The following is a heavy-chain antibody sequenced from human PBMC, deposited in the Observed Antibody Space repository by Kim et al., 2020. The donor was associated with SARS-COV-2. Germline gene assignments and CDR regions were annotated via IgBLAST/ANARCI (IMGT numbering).Heavy chain of an antibody. V-gene: IGHV1-2*06. J-gene: IGHJ6*02. CDR2: VDPDSGAT. CDR3: VGRSGMYYYGMDV. D-gene: IGHD3-16*01. Sequence: ASVKVSCKPSGYRFTDYWMHLVRQAPGQGFEYMGRVDPDSGATKYEQKFQGRVTMTRDTSISTIYMELSRLTSADTAVYFCVGRSGMYYYGMDVWGQGTTVIVSS. CDR1: GYRFTDYW.